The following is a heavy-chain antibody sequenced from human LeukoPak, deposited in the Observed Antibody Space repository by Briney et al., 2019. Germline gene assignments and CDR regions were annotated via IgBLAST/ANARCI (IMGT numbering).Heavy chain of an antibody. Sequence: QPGGSLRLSCAASGFTFISYWMSWVRQAPGKGLEWVSSIGLGGGETYYADSVKGRFTISRDNSKNTLFLQTNSLRAEDTAIYYCATYQMYPSSIRYFDLWGRGTLLIVSS. CDR3: ATYQMYPSSIRYFDL. CDR1: GFTFISYW. V-gene: IGHV3-23*01. D-gene: IGHD2-2*01. CDR2: IGLGGGET. J-gene: IGHJ2*01.